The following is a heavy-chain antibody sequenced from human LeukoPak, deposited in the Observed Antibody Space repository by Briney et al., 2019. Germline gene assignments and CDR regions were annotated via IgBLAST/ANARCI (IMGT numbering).Heavy chain of an antibody. CDR1: GFTFSSYA. CDR3: ARDSTVYYYYGMDV. Sequence: GRSLRLSGAASGFTFSSYAMHWVRQAPGKGLEWVAVISYDGSNKYYADTVKGRFTISRDNSKNTLYLQMNSLRAEDTAVYYCARDSTVYYYYGMDVWGEGTTVTVSS. J-gene: IGHJ6*04. D-gene: IGHD4-17*01. V-gene: IGHV3-30*04. CDR2: ISYDGSNK.